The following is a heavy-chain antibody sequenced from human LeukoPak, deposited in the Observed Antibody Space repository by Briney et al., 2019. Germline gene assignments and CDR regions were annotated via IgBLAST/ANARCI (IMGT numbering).Heavy chain of an antibody. CDR2: ISAYNGNT. J-gene: IGHJ3*02. V-gene: IGHV1-18*01. CDR1: GYTFTSYG. Sequence: GASVKVSCKASGYTFTSYGISWVRQAPGQGLEWMGCISAYNGNTNYAQKFQGRVTMTTDTSTSTAYMELRSLRSDDTAVYYCARAILGVTAIGRNAFDIWGQGTMVTVSS. D-gene: IGHD2-21*02. CDR3: ARAILGVTAIGRNAFDI.